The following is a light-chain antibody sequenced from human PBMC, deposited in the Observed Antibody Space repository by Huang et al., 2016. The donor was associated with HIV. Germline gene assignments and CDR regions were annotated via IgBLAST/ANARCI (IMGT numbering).Light chain of an antibody. CDR2: GAS. J-gene: IGKJ2*01. V-gene: IGKV1-33*01. Sequence: DIQMTQSPSSLSASVGDRVTITCQASQDIRNYLNWYQQKPGKAPTLLIYGASNLETGVPSRFNGSGSGTDFTFTISSLQSEDIATYYCQQYDNLYTFGQGTKLEIK. CDR1: QDIRNY. CDR3: QQYDNLYT.